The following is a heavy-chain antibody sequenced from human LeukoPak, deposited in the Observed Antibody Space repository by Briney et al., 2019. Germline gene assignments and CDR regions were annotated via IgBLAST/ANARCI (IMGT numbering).Heavy chain of an antibody. CDR3: ARGDQDFYY. Sequence: SRALPLTCPISGEIVSSHSGDWMWIRESPARGLEWLRRTYYKSKWYNTYAVSVKSRITISPDTSKNQFSLRLNSVTPEDTAVCYCARGDQDFYYWGQGTLVTVSP. D-gene: IGHD2-21*02. CDR2: TYYKSKWYN. CDR1: GEIVSSHSGD. J-gene: IGHJ4*02. V-gene: IGHV6-1*01.